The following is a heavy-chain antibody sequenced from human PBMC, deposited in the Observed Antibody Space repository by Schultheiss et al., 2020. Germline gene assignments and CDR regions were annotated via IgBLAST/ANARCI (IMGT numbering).Heavy chain of an antibody. Sequence: GGSLRLSCATSGFTFSSYGMHWVRQAPGKGLEWVALISYSGSNKYYADSVKGRFTISRDNAKNSLYLQMNSLRAEDTAVYYCARAPTMVQGLWGQGTLVTVSS. J-gene: IGHJ4*02. D-gene: IGHD3-10*01. CDR3: ARAPTMVQGL. CDR1: GFTFSSYG. V-gene: IGHV3-33*05. CDR2: ISYSGSNK.